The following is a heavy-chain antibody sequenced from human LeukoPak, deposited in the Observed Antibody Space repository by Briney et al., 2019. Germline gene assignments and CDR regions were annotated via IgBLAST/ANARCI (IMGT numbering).Heavy chain of an antibody. CDR3: AKDGTDMGIGAMDV. Sequence: PGGSLRLSCAASGFTFDDYAMHWVRQAPGKGLEWVSGISWNSGSIGYADSVKGRFTISRDNAKNSLYLQMNSLRAEDTALYYCAKDGTDMGIGAMDVWGQGTTVTVSS. CDR1: GFTFDDYA. J-gene: IGHJ6*02. D-gene: IGHD1-14*01. CDR2: ISWNSGSI. V-gene: IGHV3-9*01.